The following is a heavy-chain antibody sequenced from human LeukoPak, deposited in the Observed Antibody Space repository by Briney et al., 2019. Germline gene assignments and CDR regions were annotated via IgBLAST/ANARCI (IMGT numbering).Heavy chain of an antibody. Sequence: PSETLSLTCTVSGGSISSYYWSWIRQPPGKGLEWIGYIYYSGSTNYNPPLKSRVTISVDTSKNQFSLKLSSVTAADTAVYYCAGYDFWSGYNTRFDYWGQGTLVTVSS. CDR2: IYYSGST. CDR1: GGSISSYY. D-gene: IGHD3-3*01. J-gene: IGHJ4*02. V-gene: IGHV4-59*01. CDR3: AGYDFWSGYNTRFDY.